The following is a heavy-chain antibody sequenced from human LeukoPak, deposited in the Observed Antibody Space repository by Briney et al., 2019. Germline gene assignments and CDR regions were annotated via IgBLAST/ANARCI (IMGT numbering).Heavy chain of an antibody. V-gene: IGHV4-59*01. CDR1: GGSISSYY. D-gene: IGHD3-10*01. CDR2: IYYSGSI. Sequence: SETLSLTCTVSGGSISSYYWSWIRQPPRKGLEWIGYIYYSGSINYNPSLKSRVTISVDTSKNQFSLKLSSVTAADTAVYYCARGSGSYFDPNRFDPWGQGTLVTVSS. J-gene: IGHJ5*02. CDR3: ARGSGSYFDPNRFDP.